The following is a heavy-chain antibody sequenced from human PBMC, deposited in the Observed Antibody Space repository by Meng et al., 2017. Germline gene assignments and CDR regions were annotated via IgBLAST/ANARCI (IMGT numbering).Heavy chain of an antibody. CDR3: ARSPPVDSSGCSHY. J-gene: IGHJ4*02. V-gene: IGHV1-2*06. D-gene: IGHD6-19*01. CDR1: GYTFTGYY. Sequence: ASVKVSCKASGYTFTGYYMHWVRQAPGQGLEWMGRINPNSGGTNYAQKFQGRVTMTRDTSISTAYMELSRLRSDDTAVYYCARSPPVDSSGCSHYWGQGTLVTVSS. CDR2: INPNSGGT.